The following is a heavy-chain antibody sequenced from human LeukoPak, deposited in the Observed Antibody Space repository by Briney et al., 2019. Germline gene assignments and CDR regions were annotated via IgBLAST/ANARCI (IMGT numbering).Heavy chain of an antibody. Sequence: ASVKVSCKASGYTFTCYYMHWVRQAPGQGLEWMGWINPNSGGTNYAQKFQGRVTITRDTSISTAYMELSRLRSDDTAVYYCPRDGYYYDSSGYYGGRGFDPWGQGTLVTVSS. V-gene: IGHV1-2*02. J-gene: IGHJ5*02. CDR3: PRDGYYYDSSGYYGGRGFDP. CDR2: INPNSGGT. CDR1: GYTFTCYY. D-gene: IGHD3-22*01.